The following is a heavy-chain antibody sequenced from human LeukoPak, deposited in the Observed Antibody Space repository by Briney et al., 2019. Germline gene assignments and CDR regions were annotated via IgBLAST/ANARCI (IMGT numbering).Heavy chain of an antibody. Sequence: GGSLRLSCAASEFTFSSYSMNWVRRAPGKGLEWVSYISSSSSYTNYADSVKGRFTISRDNAKNSLYLQMNSLRAEDTAVYYCASSPRSNYYDSSDHYWGQGTLVTVSS. V-gene: IGHV3-21*05. CDR2: ISSSSSYT. CDR3: ASSPRSNYYDSSDHY. CDR1: EFTFSSYS. J-gene: IGHJ4*02. D-gene: IGHD3-22*01.